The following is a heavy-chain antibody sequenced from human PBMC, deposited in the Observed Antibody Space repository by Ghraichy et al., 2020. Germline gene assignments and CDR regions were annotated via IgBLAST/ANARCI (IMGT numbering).Heavy chain of an antibody. D-gene: IGHD3-16*01. J-gene: IGHJ6*02. CDR3: AHILRRRTCLGGGLHV. CDR2: IDWDDDK. CDR1: GFSLTSVDKC. V-gene: IGHV2-70*12. Sequence: SGPTLVKPTQTLTLTCTFSGFSLTSVDKCVSWIRQPPGKALEWLALIDWDDDKYYNPSLKTRLTISKDTSKDQVVLTMTNMDPVDTATYYCAHILRRRTCLGGGLHVWGQATTVTVSS.